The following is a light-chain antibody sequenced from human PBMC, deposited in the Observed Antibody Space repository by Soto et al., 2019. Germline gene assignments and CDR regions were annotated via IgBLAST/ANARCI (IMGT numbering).Light chain of an antibody. CDR1: QNINNY. CDR2: DAS. Sequence: IQITQNPSSLSASVGDRVTITCQASQNINNYLNWYRQKPGGAPKLLIYDASNLEAGVPSRFRGSGSGTDFTFTISRLQPEDIATYYCQQYENLPPFGHGRLPEIK. V-gene: IGKV1-33*01. J-gene: IGKJ5*01. CDR3: QQYENLPP.